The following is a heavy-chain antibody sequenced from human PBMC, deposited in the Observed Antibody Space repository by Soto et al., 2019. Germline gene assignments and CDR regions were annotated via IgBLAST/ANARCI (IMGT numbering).Heavy chain of an antibody. V-gene: IGHV3-33*01. CDR1: GFTFSSYC. Sequence: SLRLSCAASGFTFSSYCMHWVRHAPGKGLEWVAVIWYDGSNKYYADSVKGRFTISRDNSKNTLYLQMNSLRAEDTAVYYCVSALGRYYYDSSGYHLVRDYWCQGTLVTVAS. D-gene: IGHD3-22*01. J-gene: IGHJ4*02. CDR3: VSALGRYYYDSSGYHLVRDY. CDR2: IWYDGSNK.